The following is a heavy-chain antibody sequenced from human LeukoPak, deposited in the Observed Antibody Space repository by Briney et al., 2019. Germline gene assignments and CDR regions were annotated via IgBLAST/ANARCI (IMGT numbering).Heavy chain of an antibody. CDR3: ARVSSVSYTYGYFDL. V-gene: IGHV4-59*01. CDR2: IYYSGST. Sequence: KPSETLSLTCSTSGGSISSYYWSWNRQPPGKGLKWIGYIYYSGSTNYNPSLKSRVTISVDTSKNQFSLKLSSVTAADTAVYYCARVSSVSYTYGYFDLWGRGTLVTVSS. CDR1: GGSISSYY. J-gene: IGHJ2*01. D-gene: IGHD5-18*01.